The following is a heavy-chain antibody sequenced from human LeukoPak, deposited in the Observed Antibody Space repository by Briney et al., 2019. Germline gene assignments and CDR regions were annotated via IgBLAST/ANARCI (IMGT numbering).Heavy chain of an antibody. J-gene: IGHJ4*02. D-gene: IGHD1-26*01. CDR1: GYTLTELS. CDR2: FDPEDGET. V-gene: IGHV1-24*01. CDR3: ATTKVGATDYYFDY. Sequence: ASVKVSCKVSGYTLTELSMHWVRQAPGKGLEWMGGFDPEDGETIYAQKFEGRANMTEDTSTDNDYMELSSLRSEDPAVYYCATTKVGATDYYFDYWGQGTLVTVSS.